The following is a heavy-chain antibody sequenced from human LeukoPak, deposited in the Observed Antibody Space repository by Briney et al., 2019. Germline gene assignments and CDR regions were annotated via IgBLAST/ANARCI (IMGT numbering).Heavy chain of an antibody. CDR2: ISHEGSYR. D-gene: IGHD6-19*01. CDR1: GYTFTSYD. J-gene: IGHJ4*02. V-gene: IGHV3-30*03. CDR3: ARTREQWQVLDY. Sequence: SCKASGYTFTSYDINWVRQAPGKGLEWVAVISHEGSYRNHADSVKGRFTISRDNSRNMAFLQMDSLSAEDTAVYYCARTREQWQVLDYWGQGTLVTVSS.